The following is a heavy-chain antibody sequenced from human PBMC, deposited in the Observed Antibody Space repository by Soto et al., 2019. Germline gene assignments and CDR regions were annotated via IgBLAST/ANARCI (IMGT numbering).Heavy chain of an antibody. D-gene: IGHD3-9*01. Sequence: GSGPTLVNPTQTLTLTCTFSGFSLSTSGVGVGWIRQPPGKALEWLALIYWDDDKRYSPSLKSRLTITKDTSKNQVVLTMTNMDPVDTATCYCAHHKLRYFVEEGPNFDYWGQGTLVTVSS. CDR2: IYWDDDK. V-gene: IGHV2-5*02. J-gene: IGHJ4*02. CDR3: AHHKLRYFVEEGPNFDY. CDR1: GFSLSTSGVG.